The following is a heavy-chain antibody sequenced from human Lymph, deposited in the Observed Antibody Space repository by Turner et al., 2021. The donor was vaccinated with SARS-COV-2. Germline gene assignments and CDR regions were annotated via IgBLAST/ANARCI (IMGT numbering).Heavy chain of an antibody. CDR2: MDPNSGNT. J-gene: IGHJ6*02. D-gene: IGHD1-26*01. Sequence: QVQLVQSGAEVKKPGASVKVSCKAPGYTFSSHDINWVRQATGQGLGEMGWMDPNSGNTGYAQKFQGGVTMTRNTSISTDYMELSSLRCEETAVYYCARGRYSGGGMDVWGQGTTVTVSS. CDR3: ARGRYSGGGMDV. V-gene: IGHV1-8*02. CDR1: GYTFSSHD.